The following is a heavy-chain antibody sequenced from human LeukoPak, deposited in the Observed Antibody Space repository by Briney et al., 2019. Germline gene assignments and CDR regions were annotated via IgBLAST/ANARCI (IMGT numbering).Heavy chain of an antibody. CDR3: AIRRAYVDTAMVTEIDY. CDR2: IYYSGST. Sequence: PSETLSLTCTVSGGSISSSSYYWGWIRQPPGKGLEWIGSIYYSGSTYYNPSLKSRVTISVDTSKNQFSLKLSSVTAADTAVYYCAIRRAYVDTAMVTEIDYWGQGTLVTVSS. CDR1: GGSISSSSYY. J-gene: IGHJ4*02. D-gene: IGHD5-18*01. V-gene: IGHV4-39*01.